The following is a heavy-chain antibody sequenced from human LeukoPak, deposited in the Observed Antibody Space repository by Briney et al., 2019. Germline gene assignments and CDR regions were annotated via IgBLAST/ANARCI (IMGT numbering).Heavy chain of an antibody. CDR2: IYDSGSA. V-gene: IGHV4-59*01. CDR3: SRSPLAGDYGGIDP. CDR1: GGSIHNYI. Sequence: PSETLSLTCTVPGGSIHNYIWSWIRQPPGKGLEWIGFIYDSGSANYNPSLQGRVTISVDTSKNQFSLKLNSVTAADTAVYYCSRSPLAGDYGGIDPWGQGTLVTVSS. J-gene: IGHJ5*02. D-gene: IGHD4-23*01.